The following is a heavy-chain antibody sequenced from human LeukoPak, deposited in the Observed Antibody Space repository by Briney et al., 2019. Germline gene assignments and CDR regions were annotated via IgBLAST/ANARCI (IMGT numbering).Heavy chain of an antibody. CDR3: ARASVLMGATMPVYFDY. CDR1: GGTFSSYA. D-gene: IGHD1-26*01. J-gene: IGHJ4*02. V-gene: IGHV1-69*05. Sequence: ASVKVPCKASGGTFSSYAISWVRQAPGQGLEWMGGIIPIFGTANYAQKFQGRVTITTDESTSTAYMELSSLRSEDTAVYYCARASVLMGATMPVYFDYWGQGTLVTVFS. CDR2: IIPIFGTA.